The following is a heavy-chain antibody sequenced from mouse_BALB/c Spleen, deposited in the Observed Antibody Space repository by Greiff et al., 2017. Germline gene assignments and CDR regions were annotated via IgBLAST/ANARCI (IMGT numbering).Heavy chain of an antibody. J-gene: IGHJ4*01. Sequence: VQVVESGPGLVAPSQSLSITCTVSGFSLTGYGVNWVRQPPGKGLEWLGMIWGDGSTDYNSALKSRLSISKDNSKSQVFLKMNSLQTDDTARYYCAREPLLQAMDYWGQGTSVTVSS. CDR1: GFSLTGYG. CDR3: AREPLLQAMDY. D-gene: IGHD1-1*01. CDR2: IWGDGST. V-gene: IGHV2-6-7*01.